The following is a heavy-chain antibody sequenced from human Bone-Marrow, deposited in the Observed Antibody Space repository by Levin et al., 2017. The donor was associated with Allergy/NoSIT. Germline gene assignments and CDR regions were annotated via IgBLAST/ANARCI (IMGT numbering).Heavy chain of an antibody. CDR2: IDPNTGGT. J-gene: IGHJ6*02. CDR3: ARDPRHTTSSTYYYYHSMDV. CDR1: GYTFTAYF. V-gene: IGHV1-2*02. D-gene: IGHD6-6*01. Sequence: ASVKVSCQSSGYTFTAYFLHWVRQAPGQRPEWMGWIDPNTGGTNFAQIFQGRVAMTTDTPITTVYLELNSLTSDDTAIYYCARDPRHTTSSTYYYYHSMDVWGQGTTVTVSS.